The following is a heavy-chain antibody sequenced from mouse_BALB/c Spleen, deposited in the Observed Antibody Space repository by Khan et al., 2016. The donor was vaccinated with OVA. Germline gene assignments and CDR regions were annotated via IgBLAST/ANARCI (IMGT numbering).Heavy chain of an antibody. J-gene: IGHJ3*01. V-gene: IGHV3-8*02. D-gene: IGHD2-14*01. Sequence: EVELVESGPSLVKPSQTLSLTCSVTGDSITSGYWNWIRKFPGNKLEYMGYMIYSGNTYYNPSLKSRISITRHTSKNQYYLQLNSVTTDDTATYYCARSTYRYAFVYWGQGTLVTVSA. CDR3: ARSTYRYAFVY. CDR1: GDSITSGY. CDR2: MIYSGNT.